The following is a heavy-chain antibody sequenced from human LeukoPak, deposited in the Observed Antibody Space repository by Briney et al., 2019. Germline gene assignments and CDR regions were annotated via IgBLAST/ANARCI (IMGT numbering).Heavy chain of an antibody. Sequence: ASVKVSCKASGYAFTSYGISWVRQAPGQGLEWMGWISAYNGNTNYAQKFQGRVTITRDTSASTAYMELSSLRSEDTAVYYCARISYDSSGHGPWGQGTLVTVSS. J-gene: IGHJ5*02. D-gene: IGHD3-22*01. CDR1: GYAFTSYG. V-gene: IGHV1-18*01. CDR2: ISAYNGNT. CDR3: ARISYDSSGHGP.